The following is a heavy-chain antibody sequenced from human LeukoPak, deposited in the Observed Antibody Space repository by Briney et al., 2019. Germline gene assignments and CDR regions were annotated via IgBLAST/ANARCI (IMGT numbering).Heavy chain of an antibody. V-gene: IGHV3-64D*09. CDR1: GFTFSSFA. CDR2: ISRNGGST. J-gene: IGHJ4*02. Sequence: GGSLRLSCSASGFTFSSFAMHWVRQAPGKGLEYVAAISRNGGSTYYADSVKGRFAISRDNSKSTLYLQMSSLRAEDTAVYLCVKDLRSDFMGVLSRYLSYWGQGTLVTVSS. CDR3: VKDLRSDFMGVLSRYLSY. D-gene: IGHD2/OR15-2a*01.